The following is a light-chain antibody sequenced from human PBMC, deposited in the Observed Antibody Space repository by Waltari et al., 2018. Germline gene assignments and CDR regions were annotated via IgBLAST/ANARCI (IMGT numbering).Light chain of an antibody. CDR3: NSRDSSGNHVL. J-gene: IGLJ2*01. CDR1: SLRTYH. V-gene: IGLV3-19*01. Sequence: SSELTQDPAVSVALGQTVRITCQGDSLRTYHASWYQQRPGQAPVLVIYGKNNRPSGIPDRFSGSSSGNTASLTISGAQAEDEADYYCNSRDSSGNHVLFGGGTKLTVL. CDR2: GKN.